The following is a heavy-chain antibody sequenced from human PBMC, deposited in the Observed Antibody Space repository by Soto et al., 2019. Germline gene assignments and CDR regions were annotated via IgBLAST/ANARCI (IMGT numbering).Heavy chain of an antibody. CDR2: MNPNSGNT. V-gene: IGHV1-8*01. Sequence: QVQLVQSGAEVKKPGASVKVSCKASGYTFTSYDINWVRQATGQGLEWMGWMNPNSGNTGYAQKFQGRVTMTRNTSLSTTYMELSSLRSEDTAVYYCARERTGTTSMDVWGQGTTVTVSS. CDR1: GYTFTSYD. CDR3: ARERTGTTSMDV. J-gene: IGHJ6*02. D-gene: IGHD1-1*01.